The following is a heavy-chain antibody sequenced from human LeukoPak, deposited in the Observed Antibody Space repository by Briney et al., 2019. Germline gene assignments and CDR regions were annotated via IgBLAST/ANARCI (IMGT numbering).Heavy chain of an antibody. V-gene: IGHV1-69*06. D-gene: IGHD3-22*01. CDR1: GGTFSSYA. CDR2: IIPIFGTA. CDR3: ATETNYDSSAYYPSFDY. Sequence: SVKVSCKASGGTFSSYAISWVRQAPGQGLEWMGGIIPIFGTANYAQKFQGRVTMTEDTSTDTAYMELSSLRSEDTAVYYCATETNYDSSAYYPSFDYWGQGTLVTVSS. J-gene: IGHJ4*02.